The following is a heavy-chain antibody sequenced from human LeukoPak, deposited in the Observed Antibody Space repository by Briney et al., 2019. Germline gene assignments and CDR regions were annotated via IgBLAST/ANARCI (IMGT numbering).Heavy chain of an antibody. CDR3: ARDPGYYGSGSAYYYYGMDV. CDR1: GYSISSGYY. D-gene: IGHD3-10*01. J-gene: IGHJ6*04. V-gene: IGHV4-38-2*02. Sequence: SETLSLTCAVSGYSISSGYYWGWIRQPPGKGLEWIGSIYHSGSTYYNPSLKSRVTISVDTSKNQFSVKLSSVTAADTAVYYCARDPGYYGSGSAYYYYGMDVWGKGTTVTVSS. CDR2: IYHSGST.